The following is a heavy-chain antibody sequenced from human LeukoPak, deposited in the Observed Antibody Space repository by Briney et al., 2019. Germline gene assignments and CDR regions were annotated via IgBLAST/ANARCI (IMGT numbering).Heavy chain of an antibody. Sequence: GGSLRLSCAASGFTFSSYTMHWVRQAPGKGLEWVAVISYDGSNKYYADSVKGRFTISRDNSKNTLYLQMNSLRAEDTAVYYCARNFYFDYWGQGTLVTVSS. V-gene: IGHV3-30-3*01. CDR3: ARNFYFDY. CDR1: GFTFSSYT. CDR2: ISYDGSNK. J-gene: IGHJ4*02.